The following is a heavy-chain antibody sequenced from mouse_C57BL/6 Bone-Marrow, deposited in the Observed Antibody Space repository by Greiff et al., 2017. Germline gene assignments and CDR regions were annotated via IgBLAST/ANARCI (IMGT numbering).Heavy chain of an antibody. CDR1: GYTFTGYW. CDR3: ASIGLDDYDGYAMDY. J-gene: IGHJ4*01. Sequence: LVESGAELMKPGASVKLSCKATGYTFTGYWIEWVKQRPGHGLEWIGEILPGSGSTNYNEKFKGKATFTADTSSNTAYMQLSSLTTEDSAIYYCASIGLDDYDGYAMDYWGQGTSVTVSS. V-gene: IGHV1-9*01. CDR2: ILPGSGST. D-gene: IGHD2-4*01.